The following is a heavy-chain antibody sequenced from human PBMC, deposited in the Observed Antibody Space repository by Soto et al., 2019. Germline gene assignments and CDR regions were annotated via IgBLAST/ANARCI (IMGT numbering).Heavy chain of an antibody. CDR2: INHSGST. CDR3: ARVSMIVVVTLPQYYYYGMDV. J-gene: IGHJ6*02. Sequence: PSETLSLTCAVYGGSFSGYYWSWIRQPPGMGLEWIGEINHSGSTNYNPSLKSRVTISVDTSKNQFSLKLSSVTAADTAVYYCARVSMIVVVTLPQYYYYGMDVWGQGTTVTVSS. V-gene: IGHV4-34*01. CDR1: GGSFSGYY. D-gene: IGHD3-22*01.